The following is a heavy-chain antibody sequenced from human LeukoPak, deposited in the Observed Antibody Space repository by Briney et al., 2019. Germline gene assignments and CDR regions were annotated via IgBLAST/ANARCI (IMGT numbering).Heavy chain of an antibody. CDR2: IYYSGST. J-gene: IGHJ3*02. CDR1: GYSVSSGSYY. V-gene: IGHV4-61*01. D-gene: IGHD4-23*01. Sequence: KPSETLSLTCTVSGYSVSSGSYYWTWIRQPPGRGLEWMGYIYYSGSTNYNPSLESRVTISVDTSKNQFSLKLSSVTAADTAVYYCAREAMVYGGNLRKAFDIWGQGTMVTVSS. CDR3: AREAMVYGGNLRKAFDI.